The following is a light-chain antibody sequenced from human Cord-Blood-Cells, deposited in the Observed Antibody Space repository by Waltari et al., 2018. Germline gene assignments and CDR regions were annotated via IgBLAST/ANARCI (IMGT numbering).Light chain of an antibody. CDR3: QSYDSSLSGSV. CDR1: SSTIGAGYA. CDR2: GNS. J-gene: IGLJ3*02. V-gene: IGLV1-40*01. Sequence: QSVLTQPPSVSGAPGPRVTIPCTGSSSTIGAGYAVHWYQQLPGTAPKLLIYGNSNRPSGVPDRFSGSKSGTSASLAITGLQAEDEADYYCQSYDSSLSGSVFGGGTKLTVL.